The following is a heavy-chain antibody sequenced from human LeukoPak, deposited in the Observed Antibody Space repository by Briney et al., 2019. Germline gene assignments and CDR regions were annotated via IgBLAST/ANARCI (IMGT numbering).Heavy chain of an antibody. Sequence: KVGESLKISCKGSGYGFTSYWIGWVRQMPGKGLEWMGIIYPGDSDTRYSPSFQGQVIISADKSISTAYLQWSSLKASDTAMYYCARQHTAMVLDAFDIWGQGTMVTVSS. D-gene: IGHD5-18*01. V-gene: IGHV5-51*01. J-gene: IGHJ3*02. CDR3: ARQHTAMVLDAFDI. CDR2: IYPGDSDT. CDR1: GYGFTSYW.